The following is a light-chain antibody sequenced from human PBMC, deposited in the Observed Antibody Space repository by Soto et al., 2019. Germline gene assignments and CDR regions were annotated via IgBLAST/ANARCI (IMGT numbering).Light chain of an antibody. Sequence: EIVMTQSPATLSVSPGERATLPCRASQSVSSTLAWYQQKPGQAPRLLIYGASTRATGIPARFSGSGSGTEFTLTISSLQSEDFALYYCQQYNNWPPYTFGQGTKLEIK. V-gene: IGKV3-15*01. CDR1: QSVSST. J-gene: IGKJ2*01. CDR2: GAS. CDR3: QQYNNWPPYT.